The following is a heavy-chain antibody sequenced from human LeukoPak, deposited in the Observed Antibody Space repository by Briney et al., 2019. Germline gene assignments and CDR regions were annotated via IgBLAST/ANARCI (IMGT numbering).Heavy chain of an antibody. J-gene: IGHJ3*02. Sequence: SETLSLTCTVFGGSISSYYWSWIRQPPGKGLEWIGYIYYTGNTNYIPSLKSRVTISVDTSKNQFSLKLSSVTAADTAVYYCARDLPTYRDAFDIWGQGTMVTVSS. CDR3: ARDLPTYRDAFDI. V-gene: IGHV4-59*01. D-gene: IGHD3-16*02. CDR2: IYYTGNT. CDR1: GGSISSYY.